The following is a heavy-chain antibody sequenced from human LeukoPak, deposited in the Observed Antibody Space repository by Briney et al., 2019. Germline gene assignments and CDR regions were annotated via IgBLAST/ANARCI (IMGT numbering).Heavy chain of an antibody. V-gene: IGHV1-18*01. CDR3: ARAQTPYYYDSSGYSLDY. D-gene: IGHD3-22*01. CDR2: FIAYNGNT. CDR1: GYTFTSYG. Sequence: ASVKVSCKASGYTFTSYGISWVRQAPGQGLEWMGWFIAYNGNTNYAQKLQGRVTMTTDTSTSTAYMELRSLRSDDTAVYYCARAQTPYYYDSSGYSLDYWGQGTLVTVSS. J-gene: IGHJ4*02.